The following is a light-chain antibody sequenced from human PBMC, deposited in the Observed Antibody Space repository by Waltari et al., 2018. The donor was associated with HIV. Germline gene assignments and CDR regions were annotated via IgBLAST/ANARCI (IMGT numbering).Light chain of an antibody. V-gene: IGLV2-14*01. Sequence: QSALTQPASVSGSPGQSITISCTGTSSDVGGYNYVSWYKQHPGKGRKLMIYEVSNRPAGVSNRFAASKSGNTASQTISGIQSEDEADYYSISYTSSSTVVFGGGTKLTVL. CDR1: SSDVGGYNY. CDR3: ISYTSSSTVV. J-gene: IGLJ2*01. CDR2: EVS.